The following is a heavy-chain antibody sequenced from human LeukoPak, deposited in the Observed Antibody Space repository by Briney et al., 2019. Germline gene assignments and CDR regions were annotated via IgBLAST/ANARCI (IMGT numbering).Heavy chain of an antibody. CDR3: ARHSHRLRFAMDV. CDR1: GGSISGSSSS. D-gene: IGHD3-16*01. J-gene: IGHJ6*02. Sequence: SETLSLTCTVSGGSISGSSSSWGWIRQPPGEGLEWIGNILYSGTTYYNPSLKSRVTISVDTSKNLFSMKLSSVTAADTAVYYCARHSHRLRFAMDVWGQGTTVTVSS. CDR2: ILYSGTT. V-gene: IGHV4-39*01.